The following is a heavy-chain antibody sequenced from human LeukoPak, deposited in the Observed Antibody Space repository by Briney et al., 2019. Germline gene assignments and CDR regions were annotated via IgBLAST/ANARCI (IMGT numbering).Heavy chain of an antibody. J-gene: IGHJ4*02. D-gene: IGHD3-22*01. Sequence: GGSLRLSCAASGFTFDDYAMHWVRQAPGKGLEWVSGISWNSGSIGYADFVKGRFTISRDNAKNSLYLQMNSLRAEDTAVYYCAKGRPSKITMIVVVITTFDYWGQGTLVTVSS. CDR3: AKGRPSKITMIVVVITTFDY. CDR2: ISWNSGSI. CDR1: GFTFDDYA. V-gene: IGHV3-9*01.